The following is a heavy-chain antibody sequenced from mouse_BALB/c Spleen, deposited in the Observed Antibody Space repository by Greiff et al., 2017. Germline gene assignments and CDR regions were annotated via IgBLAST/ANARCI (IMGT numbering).Heavy chain of an antibody. Sequence: QVQLQQPGAELVKPGASVKLSCKASGYTFTSYWMHWVKQRPGQGLEWIGEIDPSDSYTNYNQKFKGKATLTVDKSSSTAYMQLSSLTSEDSAVYYCVSLLRLQTAYWGQGTLVTVSA. J-gene: IGHJ3*01. D-gene: IGHD1-2*01. CDR1: GYTFTSYW. V-gene: IGHV1-69*02. CDR3: VSLLRLQTAY. CDR2: IDPSDSYT.